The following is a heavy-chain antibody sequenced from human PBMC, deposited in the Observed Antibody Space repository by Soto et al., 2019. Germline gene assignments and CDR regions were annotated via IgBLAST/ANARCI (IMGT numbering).Heavy chain of an antibody. J-gene: IGHJ4*02. V-gene: IGHV3-33*01. CDR2: IWYDGSNK. CDR3: ARGSSGPFAY. D-gene: IGHD6-19*01. CDR1: GLTFSSYG. Sequence: GGSLRLCCAASGLTFSSYGMHWVRQAPGKGLEWVAVIWYDGSNKYYADSVKGRFTISRDNSKNTLYLQMNSLRAEDTAVYYCARGSSGPFAYWGQGTLVPVSS.